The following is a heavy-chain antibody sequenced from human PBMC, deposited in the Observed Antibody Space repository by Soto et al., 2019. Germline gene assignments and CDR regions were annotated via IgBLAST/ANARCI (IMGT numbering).Heavy chain of an antibody. V-gene: IGHV3-33*01. Sequence: QVQLVESEGGVVQPGRSLRLSCAASGFTFSTYAMHWVRQAPGKGLEWVAIIWYDGSNKYYADSVQGRFTISRDDSKNTLYLQMNSLRAEDTGVFYCARAPYCSSSSCYDQYYFDYWGQGTLVTVSS. CDR1: GFTFSTYA. D-gene: IGHD2-2*01. CDR3: ARAPYCSSSSCYDQYYFDY. CDR2: IWYDGSNK. J-gene: IGHJ4*02.